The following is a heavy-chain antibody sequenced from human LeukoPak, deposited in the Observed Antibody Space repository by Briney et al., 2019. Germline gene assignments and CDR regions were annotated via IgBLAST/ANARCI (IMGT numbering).Heavy chain of an antibody. D-gene: IGHD3-3*01. CDR3: ARDSRSEYDFWSGYGAFDI. CDR1: GGSISSGDYY. Sequence: SETLSLTCTVSGGSISSGDYYWSWIRQPPGKGLEWIGYIYYSGSTYYNPSLKSRVTISVDTSKNQFTLKLSSVAAADTAVYYCARDSRSEYDFWSGYGAFDIWGQGTMVTVSS. CDR2: IYYSGST. J-gene: IGHJ3*02. V-gene: IGHV4-30-4*01.